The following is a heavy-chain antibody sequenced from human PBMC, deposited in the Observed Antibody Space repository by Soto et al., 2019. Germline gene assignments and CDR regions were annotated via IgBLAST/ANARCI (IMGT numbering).Heavy chain of an antibody. CDR2: IYYSGST. D-gene: IGHD6-19*01. V-gene: IGHV4-39*01. Sequence: SETLSLTCTVSGGSISSSSYYWGWIRQPPGKGLEWIGSIYYSGSTYYNPSLKSRVTISVDTSKNQFSLKLSSVTAADTAVYYCARHKSSLSSGWYSVPDAFDIWGQGTMVTVSS. CDR3: ARHKSSLSSGWYSVPDAFDI. CDR1: GGSISSSSYY. J-gene: IGHJ3*02.